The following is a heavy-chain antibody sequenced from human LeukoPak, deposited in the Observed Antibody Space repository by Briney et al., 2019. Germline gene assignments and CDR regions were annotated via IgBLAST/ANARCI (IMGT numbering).Heavy chain of an antibody. V-gene: IGHV3-21*01. Sequence: GGSLRLSCPASRFTLRPSIMNRVRQAPGKGLEWVSSITSSGSYIYYSDSVKGRFTTSRDNAQNSLYLQIESLSAEDTAVYYCARVANSRRTICHLTYWGQGTLVTVSS. J-gene: IGHJ4*02. CDR3: ARVANSRRTICHLTY. CDR2: ITSSGSYI. CDR1: RFTLRPSI. D-gene: IGHD1-14*01.